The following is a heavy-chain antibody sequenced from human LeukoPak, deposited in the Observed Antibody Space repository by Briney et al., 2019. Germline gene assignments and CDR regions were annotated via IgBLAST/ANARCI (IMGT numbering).Heavy chain of an antibody. D-gene: IGHD6-19*01. CDR3: ARAVAGHRFDY. V-gene: IGHV3-30-3*01. CDR1: GFTFSSYA. Sequence: GGSLRLSCVASGFTFSSYAMHWVRQAPGKGLEWVAVISYDGSNKYYADSVKGRFTISRDNSKNTLYLQMSSLRAEDTAVYYCARAVAGHRFDYWGQETLVTVSS. J-gene: IGHJ4*02. CDR2: ISYDGSNK.